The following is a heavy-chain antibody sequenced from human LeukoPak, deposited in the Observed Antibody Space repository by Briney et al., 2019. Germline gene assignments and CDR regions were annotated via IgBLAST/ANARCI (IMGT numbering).Heavy chain of an antibody. V-gene: IGHV4-59*01. CDR2: IYNSGST. J-gene: IGHJ3*02. CDR3: ARTSPSHAFDI. Sequence: SETLSLTCSVSGDSISDSYWSWIRQPPGKGLEWIGYIYNSGSTNYSPSLKSRATISVDTSHNHFSLRLSSVIAADTAVYYRARTSPSHAFDIWGQGTLVTVS. CDR1: GDSISDSY.